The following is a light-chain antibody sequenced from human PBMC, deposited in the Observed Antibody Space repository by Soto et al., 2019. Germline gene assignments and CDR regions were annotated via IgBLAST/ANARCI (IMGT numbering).Light chain of an antibody. V-gene: IGKV1-5*01. CDR2: DAS. J-gene: IGKJ1*01. Sequence: DIQMTQSPSTVSACVGDSVTITCRASQSITTWLAWYQQRPGKAPKLLIYDASNLESGVPSRFSGSGSGTEFTLTISSLQPEDFGIYYCQQYENYWTFGQGTKVDIK. CDR3: QQYENYWT. CDR1: QSITTW.